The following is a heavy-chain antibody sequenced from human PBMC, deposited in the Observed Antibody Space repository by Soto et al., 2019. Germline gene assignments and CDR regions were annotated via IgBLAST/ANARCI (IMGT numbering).Heavy chain of an antibody. Sequence: PGGSLRLSCAASGFTVSSNYMSWVRQAPGKGLEWVSVIYSGGSTYYADSVKGRFTISRHNSKNTLYLQMNSLRAEDTAVYYCARFFTTVTTRFGDAFDIWGQGTMVTVSS. D-gene: IGHD4-17*01. J-gene: IGHJ3*02. CDR2: IYSGGST. V-gene: IGHV3-53*04. CDR1: GFTVSSNY. CDR3: ARFFTTVTTRFGDAFDI.